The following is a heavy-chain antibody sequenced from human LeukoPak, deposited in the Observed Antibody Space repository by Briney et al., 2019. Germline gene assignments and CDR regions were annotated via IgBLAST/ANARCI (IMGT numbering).Heavy chain of an antibody. J-gene: IGHJ5*01. CDR1: GGSISNYY. Sequence: SETLSLTCTVSGGSISNYYWSWIRQPAGKGLGWIGRIHSSGSTNYNPSLKSRVTISVDKSKNQFSLRLSSVIAADTAVYFCARDRCEGYCTSFDSWGQGTLVTVSS. D-gene: IGHD2-8*01. CDR2: IHSSGST. V-gene: IGHV4-4*07. CDR3: ARDRCEGYCTSFDS.